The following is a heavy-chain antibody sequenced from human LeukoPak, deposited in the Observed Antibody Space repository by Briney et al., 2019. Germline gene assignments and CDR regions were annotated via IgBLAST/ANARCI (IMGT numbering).Heavy chain of an antibody. Sequence: GGSLRLSCAASGFTFSNYAMHWVRQAPGKGLEWVAFIQYDEINRNHADSVKGRFTISRDNSKNTLDLQMNSLRAEDTAVYHCAKDRGGGVLTAFDIWGQGTVVTVSP. D-gene: IGHD4/OR15-4a*01. V-gene: IGHV3-30*02. CDR2: IQYDEINR. J-gene: IGHJ3*02. CDR3: AKDRGGGVLTAFDI. CDR1: GFTFSNYA.